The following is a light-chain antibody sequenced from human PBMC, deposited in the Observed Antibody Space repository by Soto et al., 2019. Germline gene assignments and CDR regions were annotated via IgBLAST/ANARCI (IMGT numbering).Light chain of an antibody. V-gene: IGKV1-39*01. J-gene: IGKJ5*01. Sequence: DIQMTQSPSSLSASVRDRVTITCRASQSISSYLNWYQQKPGKAPRLLIYAASSLQNGAPSRFSGNGSGTDFTLTISSLQPEDCATCDCQQSYRTPITFGQGTRREIK. CDR2: AAS. CDR1: QSISSY. CDR3: QQSYRTPIT.